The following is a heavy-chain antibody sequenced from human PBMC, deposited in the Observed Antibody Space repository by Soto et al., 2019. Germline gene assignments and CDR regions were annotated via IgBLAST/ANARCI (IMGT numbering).Heavy chain of an antibody. V-gene: IGHV4-34*01. CDR2: INHSGST. D-gene: IGHD1-1*01. J-gene: IGHJ5*02. Sequence: SETLSLTCAVYGGSFSGYYWSWIRQPPGKGLEWIGEINHSGSTNYNPSLKSRVNISVDTSKNQFSLKLSSVTAADTAVYYCARRNWNGRKLWFDPWGQGTLVTVSS. CDR3: ARRNWNGRKLWFDP. CDR1: GGSFSGYY.